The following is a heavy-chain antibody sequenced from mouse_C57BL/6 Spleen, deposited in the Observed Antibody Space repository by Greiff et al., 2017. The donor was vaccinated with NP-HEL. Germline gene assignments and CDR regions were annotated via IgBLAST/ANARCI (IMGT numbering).Heavy chain of an antibody. D-gene: IGHD2-12*01. CDR3: ARSLYSNDVAWFAY. CDR2: IHPNSGST. J-gene: IGHJ3*01. V-gene: IGHV1-64*01. CDR1: GYTFTSYW. Sequence: VKLQESGAELVKPGASVKLSCKASGYTFTSYWMHWVKQRPGQGLEWIGMIHPNSGSTNYNEKFKSKATLTVDKSSSTAYMQLSSLTSEDSAVYYCARSLYSNDVAWFAYWGQGTLVTVSA.